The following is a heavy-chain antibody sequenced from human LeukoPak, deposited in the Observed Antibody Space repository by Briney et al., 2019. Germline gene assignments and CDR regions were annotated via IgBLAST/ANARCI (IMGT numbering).Heavy chain of an antibody. J-gene: IGHJ4*02. CDR3: AKVLRELLPPGGY. V-gene: IGHV3-11*01. CDR2: ICSIGHTI. Sequence: SSICSIGHTIYYADSVKGRFTISRDNARNSLFLQMNSLRAEDTAVYYCAKVLRELLPPGGYWGQGTLVTVSS. D-gene: IGHD1-26*01.